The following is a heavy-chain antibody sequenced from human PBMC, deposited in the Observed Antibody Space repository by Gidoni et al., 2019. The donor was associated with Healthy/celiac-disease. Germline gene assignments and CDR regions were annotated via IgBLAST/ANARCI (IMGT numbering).Heavy chain of an antibody. CDR3: AKTLRQYYYYGMDV. CDR2: INPNSGGT. V-gene: IGHV1-2*02. J-gene: IGHJ6*02. CDR1: GYTFTGYY. D-gene: IGHD4-17*01. Sequence: QEQLVQPGAEVKNAGASVKVSCKASGYTFTGYYMHWVRQAPGQGLEWMGLINPNSGGTNYAQKFQGRVTMTRDTSISTAYMELSRLRSDDTAVYYCAKTLRQYYYYGMDVWGQGTTVTVSS.